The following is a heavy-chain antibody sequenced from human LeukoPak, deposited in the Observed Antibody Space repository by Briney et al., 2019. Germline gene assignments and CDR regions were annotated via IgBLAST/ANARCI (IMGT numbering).Heavy chain of an antibody. J-gene: IGHJ3*02. CDR3: AGDEIKMTGRGAFDI. V-gene: IGHV1-69*13. Sequence: GASVKVSCKASGYTFTSRGISWVRQAPGQGLEWMGGIIPIFGTANYAQKFQGRVTITADESTSTAYMDLSSLRSEDTAFYYCAGDEIKMTGRGAFDIWGQGTMVTVSS. CDR2: IIPIFGTA. D-gene: IGHD1-1*01. CDR1: GYTFTSRG.